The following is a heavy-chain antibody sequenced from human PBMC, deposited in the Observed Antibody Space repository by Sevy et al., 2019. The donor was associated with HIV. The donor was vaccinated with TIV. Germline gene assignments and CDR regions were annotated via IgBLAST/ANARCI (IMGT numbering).Heavy chain of an antibody. CDR3: TTGAYYYDSGGYRGFDY. V-gene: IGHV3-15*01. J-gene: IGHJ4*02. CDR1: GFTFNNAW. D-gene: IGHD3-22*01. Sequence: GGSLRLSCAASGFTFNNAWMSWVRQAPGKGLEWVGRIKSKTDGGTTDYAAPVKGRLTISRDDSKITVDLQMNSLKTEDTAVYYCTTGAYYYDSGGYRGFDYWGQGTLVTVSS. CDR2: IKSKTDGGTT.